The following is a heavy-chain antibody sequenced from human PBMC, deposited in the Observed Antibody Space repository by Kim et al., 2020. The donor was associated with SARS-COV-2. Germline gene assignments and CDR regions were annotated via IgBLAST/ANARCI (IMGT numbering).Heavy chain of an antibody. J-gene: IGHJ4*02. Sequence: DSGKGRFTISRDISKNTLYLQMVSLRVDDTALYYCARTRSCSSTSCYVDYWGQGTLVTVSS. V-gene: IGHV3-23*01. CDR3: ARTRSCSSTSCYVDY. D-gene: IGHD2-2*01.